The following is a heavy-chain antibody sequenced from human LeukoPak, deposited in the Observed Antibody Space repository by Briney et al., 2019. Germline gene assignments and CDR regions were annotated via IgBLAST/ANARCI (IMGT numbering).Heavy chain of an antibody. CDR3: AGGRGTYGLWDS. CDR1: GLTFSSHW. V-gene: IGHV3-74*01. D-gene: IGHD1-26*01. Sequence: GGSLRLSCAASGLTFSSHWMHWVRQAPGKGLVWVSRINPDGSSTNYADSVKGRFTISRDNAKNTLFLQMHSLRAEDTAVYYCAGGRGTYGLWDSWGQGTLVTVSS. J-gene: IGHJ4*02. CDR2: INPDGSST.